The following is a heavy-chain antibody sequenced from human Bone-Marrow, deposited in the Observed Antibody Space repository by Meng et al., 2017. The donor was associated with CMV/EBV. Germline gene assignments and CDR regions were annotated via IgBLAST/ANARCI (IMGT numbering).Heavy chain of an antibody. D-gene: IGHD3-22*01. CDR3: ARGSYYDSSGYYPFDY. CDR1: GGSISSSNW. J-gene: IGHJ4*02. Sequence: SGGSISSSNWWSWVRQPPGKGLEWIGEIYHSGSTNYNPSFKSRVTISVDKSKNQFSLKLSSVTAADTAVYYCARGSYYDSSGYYPFDYWGQGTLVTVSS. CDR2: IYHSGST. V-gene: IGHV4-4*02.